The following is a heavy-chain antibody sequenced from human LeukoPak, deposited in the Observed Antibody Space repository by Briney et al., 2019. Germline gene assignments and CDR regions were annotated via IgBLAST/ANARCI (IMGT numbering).Heavy chain of an antibody. D-gene: IGHD1/OR15-1a*01. V-gene: IGHV3-23*01. J-gene: IGHJ4*02. CDR3: AKEWGPAWNNLKKDH. CDR1: GFTFNANA. CDR2: IGDVGSPT. Sequence: GGSLRLSCAASGFTFNANAMTWVRQAPGRGLEWVSSIGDVGSPTYYAGSVEGRFTISRDNSKNTLYLHMNSLRAEDTAMYYCAKEWGPAWNNLKKDHWGQGTQVTVSS.